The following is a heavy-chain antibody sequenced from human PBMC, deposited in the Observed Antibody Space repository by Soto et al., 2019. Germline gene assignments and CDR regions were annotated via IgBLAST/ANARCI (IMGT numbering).Heavy chain of an antibody. J-gene: IGHJ4*01. CDR1: GFSFNNAW. Sequence: EVRLVESGGGLVKPGGSLRLSCTTSGFSFNNAWMTWVRQAPGKGLEWLGRIKSKTDDGTAHYAAPVKGRFSISRDDSRDVMYLQMNSLKTEDTAVYYCSAQTPTTVTVIDSSLDYWGQGTLVTVSS. V-gene: IGHV3-15*01. CDR3: SAQTPTTVTVIDSSLDY. D-gene: IGHD3-16*02. CDR2: IKSKTDDGTA.